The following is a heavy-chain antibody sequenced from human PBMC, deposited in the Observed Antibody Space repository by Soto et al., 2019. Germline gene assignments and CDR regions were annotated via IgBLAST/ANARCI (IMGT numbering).Heavy chain of an antibody. J-gene: IGHJ4*02. CDR1: GYTFTSYA. V-gene: IGHV1-3*01. CDR2: INSGNGNT. D-gene: IGHD4-17*01. Sequence: QVQLVQSGAEVKKPGASVKVSCKASGYTFTSYAMHWVRQAPGQRLEWMGWINSGNGNTKYSQKFQGRVTITRDTSSSTAYRELSSLRSEDTAVDYCARSDGPLGDYWGQGTLVTVSS. CDR3: ARSDGPLGDY.